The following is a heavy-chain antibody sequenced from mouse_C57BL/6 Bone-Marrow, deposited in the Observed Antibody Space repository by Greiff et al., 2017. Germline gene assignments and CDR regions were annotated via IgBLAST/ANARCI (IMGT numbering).Heavy chain of an antibody. Sequence: VQLQQSGAELVRPGASVKLSCTASGFNIKDDYMHWVKQRPEQGLEWIGWIDPENGDTEYASKFQGRATITADTSTNTVNLQLDSLTSEDTAVDYCTYYPLWLPDYWGQGTTLTVSS. V-gene: IGHV14-4*01. J-gene: IGHJ2*01. CDR1: GFNIKDDY. CDR2: IDPENGDT. D-gene: IGHD2-2*01. CDR3: TYYPLWLPDY.